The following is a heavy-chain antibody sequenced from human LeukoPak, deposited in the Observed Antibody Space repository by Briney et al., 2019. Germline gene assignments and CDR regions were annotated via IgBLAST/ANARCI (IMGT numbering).Heavy chain of an antibody. CDR2: INDSWST. CDR1: GYSISNNFY. J-gene: IGHJ4*02. Sequence: PSETLSLTCTGSGYSISNNFYWAWIRQSPGEGLEWIVSINDSWSTYYNPSLKSRVTISVDTSKNQFSLKLSSVTAADTAVYYCARGHYDSSLDYWGQGTLVTVSS. V-gene: IGHV4-38-2*02. D-gene: IGHD3-22*01. CDR3: ARGHYDSSLDY.